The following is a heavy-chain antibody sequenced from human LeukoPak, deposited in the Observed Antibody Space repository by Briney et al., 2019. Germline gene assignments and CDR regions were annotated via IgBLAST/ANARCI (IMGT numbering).Heavy chain of an antibody. CDR3: ARQRGVTSLSYYYYMDV. J-gene: IGHJ6*03. V-gene: IGHV1-8*03. Sequence: ASVKVSCKASGGTFSSYAISWVRQAPGQGLEWMGWMNPNSGNTGYAQKFQGRVTITRDTSISTAYMELSSLRSDDTAVYYCARQRGVTSLSYYYYMDVWGKGTTVTVSS. CDR2: MNPNSGNT. CDR1: GGTFSSYA. D-gene: IGHD4-17*01.